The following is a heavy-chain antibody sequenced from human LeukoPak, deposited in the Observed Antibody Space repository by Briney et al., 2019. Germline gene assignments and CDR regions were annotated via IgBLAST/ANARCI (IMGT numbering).Heavy chain of an antibody. V-gene: IGHV3-64*04. J-gene: IGHJ4*02. D-gene: IGHD2-8*02. CDR3: ARDLGSLGGTAGY. CDR2: INDNGYNT. Sequence: MHWVRQAPGKGLEYVAIINDNGYNTDYAGSVKGRFTISRDNAKNSLYLQMNSLRAEDTAVYYCARDLGSLGGTAGYWGQGTLVTVSS.